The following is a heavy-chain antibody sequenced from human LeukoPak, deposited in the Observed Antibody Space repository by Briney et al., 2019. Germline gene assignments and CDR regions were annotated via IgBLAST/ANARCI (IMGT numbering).Heavy chain of an antibody. CDR3: AREAVYCSGGSCYSDVFQH. CDR1: GGTFNSYA. V-gene: IGHV1-69*13. D-gene: IGHD2-15*01. Sequence: ASVKVSCKASGGTFNSYAISWVRQATGQGLEWRGGIIPIFGTANYAQKFKGRVTITADESTSTAYMELSSLRSEDTAVYYCAREAVYCSGGSCYSDVFQHWGQGTLVTVSS. CDR2: IIPIFGTA. J-gene: IGHJ1*01.